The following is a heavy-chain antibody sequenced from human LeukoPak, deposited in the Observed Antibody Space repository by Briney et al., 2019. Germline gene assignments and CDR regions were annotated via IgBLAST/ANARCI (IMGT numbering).Heavy chain of an antibody. V-gene: IGHV3-20*04. CDR1: GFTFDDHG. CDR2: INWNGGST. J-gene: IGHJ4*02. Sequence: GGSLRLSCTASGFTFDDHGMSWVRHAPGKGLEWVSNINWNGGSTVYIDSVKGRFNISRDNAKNSLYMPMNSLRVEDTAFYYCTRDVSWGTSYFDYWGQGILVTVSS. D-gene: IGHD1-1*01. CDR3: TRDVSWGTSYFDY.